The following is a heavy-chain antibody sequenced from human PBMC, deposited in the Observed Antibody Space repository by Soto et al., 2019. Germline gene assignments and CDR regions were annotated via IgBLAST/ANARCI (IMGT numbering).Heavy chain of an antibody. J-gene: IGHJ6*02. Sequence: SETLSLTCAVYGGSFSGYYWSWIRQPPGKGLEWIGEINHSGSTNYNPSLKSRVTISVDTSKNQFSLRAEDTAVYYCAKGPPWYSPYYYYGMDVWGQGTTVTVS. V-gene: IGHV4-34*01. D-gene: IGHD1-1*01. CDR2: INHSGST. CDR1: GGSFSGYY. CDR3: AKGPPWYSPYYYYGMDV.